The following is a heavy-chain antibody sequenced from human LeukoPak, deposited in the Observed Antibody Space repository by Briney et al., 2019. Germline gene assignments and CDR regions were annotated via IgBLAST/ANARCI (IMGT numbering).Heavy chain of an antibody. CDR3: ARDQYSSSIYYYGMDV. CDR1: GYTFTSYY. Sequence: ASVKVSCKASGYTFTSYYVHWVRQAPGQGLEWMGIINPSGGSTSYAQKFQGRVTMTRDTSTRIVYMELSSLRPEDTAVYYCARDQYSSSIYYYGMDVWGQGTTVTVSS. J-gene: IGHJ6*02. V-gene: IGHV1-46*01. D-gene: IGHD6-6*01. CDR2: INPSGGST.